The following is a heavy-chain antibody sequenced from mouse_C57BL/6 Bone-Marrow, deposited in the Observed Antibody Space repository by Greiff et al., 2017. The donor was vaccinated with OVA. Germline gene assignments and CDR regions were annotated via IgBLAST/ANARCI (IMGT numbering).Heavy chain of an antibody. CDR3: ARSGDYDYDDYYAMDY. CDR2: IDPSDSYT. V-gene: IGHV1-69*01. D-gene: IGHD2-4*01. J-gene: IGHJ4*01. CDR1: GYTFTSYW. Sequence: VQLQQPGAELVMPGASVKLSCKASGYTFTSYWMHWVKQRPGQGLEWIGEIDPSDSYTNYNQKFKGKSTLTVDKSSSTAYMQLSSLTSEDSAVYYCARSGDYDYDDYYAMDYGGQGTSVTVSA.